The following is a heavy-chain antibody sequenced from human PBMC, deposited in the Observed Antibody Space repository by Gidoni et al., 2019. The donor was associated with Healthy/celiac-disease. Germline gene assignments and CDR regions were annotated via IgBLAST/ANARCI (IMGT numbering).Heavy chain of an antibody. D-gene: IGHD6-19*01. V-gene: IGHV3-30*18. CDR2: ISYDGSNK. Sequence: QVQLVESGGGVVQPGRSLRLSCAASGFTFSSYGMHWVRQAPGKGLEWVAVISYDGSNKYYADSVKGRFTISRDNSKNTLYLQMNSLRAEDTAVYYCAKAKYSSGWLAFDIWGQGTMVTVSS. J-gene: IGHJ3*02. CDR3: AKAKYSSGWLAFDI. CDR1: GFTFSSYG.